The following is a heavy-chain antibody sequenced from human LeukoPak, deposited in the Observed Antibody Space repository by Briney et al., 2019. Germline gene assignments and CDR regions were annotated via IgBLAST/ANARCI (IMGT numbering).Heavy chain of an antibody. V-gene: IGHV3-21*01. CDR2: ISSSSSYI. J-gene: IGHJ4*02. Sequence: GGSLRLSCAASGFTFSSYSMNWVRQAPGKGLEWVSSISSSSSYIYYADSVKGRFTISRDNAKNSLYLQMNSLRAEDTAVYYCARDRGRQWLVEGDYWGQGTLVTVSS. CDR3: ARDRGRQWLVEGDY. CDR1: GFTFSSYS. D-gene: IGHD6-19*01.